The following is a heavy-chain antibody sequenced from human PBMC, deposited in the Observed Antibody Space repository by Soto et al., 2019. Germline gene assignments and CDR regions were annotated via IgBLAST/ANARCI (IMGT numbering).Heavy chain of an antibody. V-gene: IGHV1-24*01. D-gene: IGHD1-26*01. Sequence: ASVKVSCKVSGYTLTELSMHWVRQAPGKGLEWMGGFDPEDGETIYAQKFQGRVTMTEDTSTDTAYMELSSLRSEDTAVYYCATGDSGSRTWYYFGYWGQGTLVTVSS. J-gene: IGHJ4*02. CDR3: ATGDSGSRTWYYFGY. CDR2: FDPEDGET. CDR1: GYTLTELS.